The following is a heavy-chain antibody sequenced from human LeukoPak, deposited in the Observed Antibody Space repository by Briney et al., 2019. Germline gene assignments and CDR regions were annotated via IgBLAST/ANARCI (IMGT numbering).Heavy chain of an antibody. CDR1: GFTFSSYA. D-gene: IGHD1-26*01. Sequence: RGSLRLSCAASGFTFSSYAMSWVRQAPGKGLEWVSAISGSGGSTYYADSVKGRFTISRDNSKNTLYLQMSSLRAEDTDVYYRAKGSGSSKYDYWGQGTLVTVSS. CDR2: ISGSGGST. J-gene: IGHJ4*02. CDR3: AKGSGSSKYDY. V-gene: IGHV3-23*01.